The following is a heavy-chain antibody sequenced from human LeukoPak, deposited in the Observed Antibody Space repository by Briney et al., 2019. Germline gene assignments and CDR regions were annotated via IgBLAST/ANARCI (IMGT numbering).Heavy chain of an antibody. V-gene: IGHV3-30*03. CDR3: ARVLGAYAFDY. CDR2: ISYDGSNK. Sequence: GGSLRLSCAASGFTFSSYGMHWVRQAPGKGLEWVAVISYDGSNKYYADSVKGRFTISRDNSKNTLYLQMNSLRAEDTAVYYCARVLGAYAFDYWGQGTLVTVSS. J-gene: IGHJ4*02. CDR1: GFTFSSYG. D-gene: IGHD4-17*01.